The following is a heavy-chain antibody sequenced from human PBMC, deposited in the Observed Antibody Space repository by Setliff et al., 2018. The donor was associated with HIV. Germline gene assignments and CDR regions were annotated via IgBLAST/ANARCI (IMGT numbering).Heavy chain of an antibody. CDR3: ARVMEDCINGNCYVFDY. V-gene: IGHV3-11*01. CDR2: ISGSGSVI. D-gene: IGHD2-15*01. J-gene: IGHJ4*02. CDR1: GFTFSDDY. Sequence: PGGSLRLSCAASGFTFSDDYMSWIRQIPGKGLEWVSSISGSGSVIFYADSVKGRFTISRDNAKNSLYLQMNSRRAEDTAVYYCARVMEDCINGNCYVFDYWGQGTLVTVSS.